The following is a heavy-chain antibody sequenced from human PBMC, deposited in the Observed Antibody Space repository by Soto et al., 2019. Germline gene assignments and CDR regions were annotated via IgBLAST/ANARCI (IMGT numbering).Heavy chain of an antibody. Sequence: PGGSLRLSCAASGFTFSGYAMHWVRQAPGKGLEWVAVISYDGSNKYYADSVKGRFTISRDNSKNTLYLQMNSLRAEDTAVYYCARTIAVAGRDVWGQGTTVTSP. CDR2: ISYDGSNK. CDR1: GFTFSGYA. CDR3: ARTIAVAGRDV. V-gene: IGHV3-30-3*01. D-gene: IGHD6-19*01. J-gene: IGHJ6*02.